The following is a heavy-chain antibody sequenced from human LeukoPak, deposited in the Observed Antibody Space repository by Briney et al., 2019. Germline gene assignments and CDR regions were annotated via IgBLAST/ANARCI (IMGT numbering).Heavy chain of an antibody. V-gene: IGHV4-39*07. Sequence: PSETLSLTCTVSGGSISSSSYYWGWIRQPPGKGLEWIGSIYYSGSTYYNPSLKSRVTISVDTSKNQFSLKLSSVTAADTAVYYCARDGLQGGDPLLDYWGQGTLVTVSS. D-gene: IGHD2-2*01. CDR1: GGSISSSSYY. CDR2: IYYSGST. J-gene: IGHJ4*02. CDR3: ARDGLQGGDPLLDY.